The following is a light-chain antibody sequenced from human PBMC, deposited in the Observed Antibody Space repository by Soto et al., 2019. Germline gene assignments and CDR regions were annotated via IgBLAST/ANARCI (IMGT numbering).Light chain of an antibody. CDR2: DDT. CDR1: NIGGKT. J-gene: IGLJ2*01. V-gene: IGLV3-21*02. Sequence: SSELTQPPSVSEAPGQTATITCGGKNIGGKTVHWYQQKPGQAPVVVVHDDTDRPSGIPERFSGSNSGNTATLTIRRVEAGDEADYYCQVWDSSSDQRVFGGGTKLTVL. CDR3: QVWDSSSDQRV.